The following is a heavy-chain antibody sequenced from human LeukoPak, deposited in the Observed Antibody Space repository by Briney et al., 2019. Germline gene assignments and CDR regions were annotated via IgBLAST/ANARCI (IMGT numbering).Heavy chain of an antibody. CDR2: ISGSGANT. CDR1: GFTFSNYA. V-gene: IGHV3-23*01. J-gene: IGHJ4*02. CDR3: AKAVGTTALFDY. Sequence: GESLRLSCEASGFTFSNYAMSWVRQAPGKGLEWVSSISGSGANTYYADSVKGRFTISRDNSENTLYLQMNNLRAEDTAVYYCAKAVGTTALFDYWGQGTLVTVSS. D-gene: IGHD1-7*01.